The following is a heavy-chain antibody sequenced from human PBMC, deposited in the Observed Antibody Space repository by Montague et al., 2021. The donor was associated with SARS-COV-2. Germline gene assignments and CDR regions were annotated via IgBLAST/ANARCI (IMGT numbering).Heavy chain of an antibody. CDR2: IYYSGSS. J-gene: IGHJ4*02. D-gene: IGHD2-15*01. Sequence: SETLSLTCTVSGGSISSYYWSWIRQPPGKGLEWLGYIYYSGSSNYNPSLKSRVTISIDTSKNQFSLNLNSVTAADAAVYYCASPGGYCSGGSCYFVYWGQGTLVTVSS. V-gene: IGHV4-59*01. CDR3: ASPGGYCSGGSCYFVY. CDR1: GGSISSYY.